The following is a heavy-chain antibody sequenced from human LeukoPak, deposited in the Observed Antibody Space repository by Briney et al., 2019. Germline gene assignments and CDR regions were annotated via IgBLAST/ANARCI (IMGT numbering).Heavy chain of an antibody. V-gene: IGHV3-48*02. CDR1: GFTFSTYN. CDR3: ARYFGDPQGMDV. CDR2: ISGSSSII. Sequence: GGSRRLSCAASGFTFSTYNMNWVRQAPGKGLEWVSHISGSSSIIYYADSVKGRFTISRDNAKSSLYLQMDSLRDEDTAVYYCARYFGDPQGMDVWGQGTTVTVSS. J-gene: IGHJ6*02. D-gene: IGHD3-16*01.